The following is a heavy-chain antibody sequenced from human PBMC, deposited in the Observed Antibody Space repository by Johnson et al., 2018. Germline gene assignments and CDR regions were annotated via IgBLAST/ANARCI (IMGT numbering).Heavy chain of an antibody. D-gene: IGHD6-19*01. CDR2: ISYDGSNK. CDR1: GFTFSSYG. J-gene: IGHJ5*02. CDR3: AGYSSGGLGCFDP. V-gene: IGHV3-30*03. Sequence: QVQLVQSGGGVVQPGRSLRLSCAASGFTFSSYGMHWVRQAPGKGLDWVAVISYDGSNKYYADSVKGRFTISRDNAKNSLYLQMNSRRAEDTAVYYCAGYSSGGLGCFDPWGQGTLVTVSS.